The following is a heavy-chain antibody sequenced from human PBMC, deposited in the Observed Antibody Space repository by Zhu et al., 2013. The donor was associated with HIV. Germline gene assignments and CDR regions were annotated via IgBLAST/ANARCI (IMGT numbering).Heavy chain of an antibody. CDR3: ARDHQSSMTRGLSLTS. CDR2: INPQSGGT. CDR1: GYIFSDYY. D-gene: IGHD3-10*01. V-gene: IGHV1-2*02. Sequence: QVQLVQSGADVKKPGASVKVSCKVSGYIFSDYYMHWVRQAPGQGLEWMGWINPQSGGTNYAQKFQGRVTMTRDTSMSTAYMELSRVTSDDTAVYYCARDHQSSMTRGLSLTSWGQGTLVTVSS. J-gene: IGHJ4*02.